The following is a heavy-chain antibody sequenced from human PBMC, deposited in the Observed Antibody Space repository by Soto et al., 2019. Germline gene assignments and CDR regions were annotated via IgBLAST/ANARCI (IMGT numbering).Heavy chain of an antibody. D-gene: IGHD5-12*01. J-gene: IGHJ4*02. CDR2: IYHSGST. CDR1: CGSISSSNW. CDR3: ASWSGYDPRLDY. Sequence: PSETLSLTCAVSCGSISSSNWWSWVRQPPGKGLEWIGEIYHSGSTNYNPSLKSRVTISVDKSKNQFSLKLSSVTAADTAVYYCASWSGYDPRLDYWGQGTLVTVS. V-gene: IGHV4-4*02.